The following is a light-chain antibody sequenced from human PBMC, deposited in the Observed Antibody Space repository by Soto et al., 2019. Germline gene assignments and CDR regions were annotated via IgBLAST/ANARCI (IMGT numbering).Light chain of an antibody. CDR1: SGDVGGHNY. J-gene: IGLJ3*02. CDR3: KSRTTRNTLV. V-gene: IGLV2-14*01. CDR2: EVT. Sequence: QSVLTQPASVSGSPGQSITISCTGTSGDVGGHNYVSWYQQHPGRAPKLIIYEVTNRPSGVSNRFSGSKSGNTASLTISGLQAEDEADYYCKSRTTRNTLVFGGGTKLTVL.